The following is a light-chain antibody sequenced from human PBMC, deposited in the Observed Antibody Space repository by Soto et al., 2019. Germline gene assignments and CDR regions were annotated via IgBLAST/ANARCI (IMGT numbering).Light chain of an antibody. CDR3: SAYAGSIYV. Sequence: VLTQPASVSGSPGQSITISCTGTSSDVGGYNYVSWYQQHPGKAPKLMIYEVSNRPSGVPDRFSGSKSGNTASLTVSGLQAEDEADYYCSAYAGSIYVFGSGTKVTVL. V-gene: IGLV2-8*01. J-gene: IGLJ1*01. CDR1: SSDVGGYNY. CDR2: EVS.